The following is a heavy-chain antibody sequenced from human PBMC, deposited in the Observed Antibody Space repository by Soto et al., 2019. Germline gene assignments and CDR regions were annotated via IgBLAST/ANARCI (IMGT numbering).Heavy chain of an antibody. CDR1: GYTFTTYG. CDR3: ARSPFAGSDAFDI. D-gene: IGHD1-1*01. CDR2: IIPIFGTA. V-gene: IGHV1-69*13. J-gene: IGHJ3*02. Sequence: ASVKVSCKTSGYTFTTYGVSWVRQAPGQGLEWMGGIIPIFGTANYAQKFQGRVTITADESTSTAYMELSSLRSEDTAVYYCARSPFAGSDAFDIWGQGTMVTVSS.